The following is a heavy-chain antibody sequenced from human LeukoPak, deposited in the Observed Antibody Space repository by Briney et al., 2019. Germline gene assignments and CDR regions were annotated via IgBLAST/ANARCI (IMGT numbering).Heavy chain of an antibody. CDR3: ASLPRMDV. CDR2: IYSSGST. V-gene: IGHV4-39*01. J-gene: IGHJ6*02. Sequence: PSETLSLTCTVSGGSISSSYYYWAWIRQPPGEGLEWVGNIYSSGSTLYNPSLKSRVTIPIDTSKNQFSLDLRSLTAADTAVYYCASLPRMDVWGQGTTVTVSS. CDR1: GGSISSSYYY.